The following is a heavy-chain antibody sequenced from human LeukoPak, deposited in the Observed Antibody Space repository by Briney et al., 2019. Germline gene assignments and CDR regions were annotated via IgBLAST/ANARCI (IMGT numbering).Heavy chain of an antibody. D-gene: IGHD4-23*01. CDR2: IYYSGRT. CDR1: GGSISSHY. V-gene: IGHV4-59*11. CDR3: AREGNDYGANSIDY. J-gene: IGHJ4*02. Sequence: SETLSLTCTVSGGSISSHYWTWIRQPPGKGLEWIGYIYYSGRTNYNPSLKSRVTISVDPSKNQFSLQLSSVTAADTAVYYCAREGNDYGANSIDYWGRGTLVTVSS.